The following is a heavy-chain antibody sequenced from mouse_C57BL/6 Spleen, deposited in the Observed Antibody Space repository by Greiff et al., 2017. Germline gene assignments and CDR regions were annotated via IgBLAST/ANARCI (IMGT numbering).Heavy chain of an antibody. CDR3: ARASSGYVGTTWIAY. CDR1: GYTFTSYW. V-gene: IGHV1-61*01. J-gene: IGHJ3*01. D-gene: IGHD3-2*02. Sequence: QVQLQQPGAELVRPGSSVKLSCKASGYTFTSYWMDWVKQRPGQGLEWIGNIYPSDSETHYNQTFKDKVTLTVDKSSSTAYMQLSSLTSEDSAVYNCARASSGYVGTTWIAYWGQGTLVTVSA. CDR2: IYPSDSET.